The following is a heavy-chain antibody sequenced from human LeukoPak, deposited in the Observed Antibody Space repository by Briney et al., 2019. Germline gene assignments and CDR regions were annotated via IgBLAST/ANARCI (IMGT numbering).Heavy chain of an antibody. J-gene: IGHJ4*02. CDR1: GGSISSSSYY. CDR2: IYYSGST. V-gene: IGHV4-39*01. Sequence: SETLSLTCTVSGGSISSSSYYWGWIRQPPGKGLEWIGSIYYSGSTYYNPSLKSRVTISVDTSKNQFSLKLSSVTAADTAVYYCARGDLGYCSSTSCCPLDYWGQGTLVTVSS. CDR3: ARGDLGYCSSTSCCPLDY. D-gene: IGHD2-2*01.